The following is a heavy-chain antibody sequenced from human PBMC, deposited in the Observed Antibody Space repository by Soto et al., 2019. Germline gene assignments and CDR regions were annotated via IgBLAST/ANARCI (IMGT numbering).Heavy chain of an antibody. D-gene: IGHD1-7*01. CDR1: GGSISSSSYY. J-gene: IGHJ4*02. Sequence: QLQLQESGPGLVKPSETLSLTCTVSGGSISSSSYYWGWIRQPPGKGLEWIGSIYYSGSTYYNPFLKTRVTISLDTSKSQFSLKLSSVTAADTAVYYSARHRGNWNYPYYFDYWGQGTLVTVSS. CDR3: ARHRGNWNYPYYFDY. CDR2: IYYSGST. V-gene: IGHV4-39*01.